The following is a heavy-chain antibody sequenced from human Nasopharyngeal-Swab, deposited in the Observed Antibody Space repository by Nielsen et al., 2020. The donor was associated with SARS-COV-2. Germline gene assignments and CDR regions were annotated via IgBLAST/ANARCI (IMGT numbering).Heavy chain of an antibody. D-gene: IGHD3/OR15-3a*01. Sequence: GESLKIPCAASGFTFSSFTIHWVRQAPGKGLEWVAVVSHDGNNKYYADSVKGRFTISRDNSKNTLYLQMNKLRTDDTAIYYCARDGTGYYGSGSNYYNYYMDVWGKGTTVSVSS. V-gene: IGHV3-30-3*01. CDR3: ARDGTGYYGSGSNYYNYYMDV. CDR2: VSHDGNNK. CDR1: GFTFSSFT. J-gene: IGHJ6*03.